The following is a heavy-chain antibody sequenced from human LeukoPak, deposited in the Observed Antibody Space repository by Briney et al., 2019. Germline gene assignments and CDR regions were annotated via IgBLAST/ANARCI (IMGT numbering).Heavy chain of an antibody. CDR2: ISSSSSYI. J-gene: IGHJ6*02. D-gene: IGHD3-10*01. CDR3: ARGLWFGEFYYGMDV. Sequence: KSGGSLRLSCAASGFTFSSYSMNWVRQAPGKGPEWVSSISSSSSYIYYADSVKGRFTISRDNAKNSLYLQMNSLRAEDTAVYYCARGLWFGEFYYGMDVWGQGTTVTVSS. CDR1: GFTFSSYS. V-gene: IGHV3-21*01.